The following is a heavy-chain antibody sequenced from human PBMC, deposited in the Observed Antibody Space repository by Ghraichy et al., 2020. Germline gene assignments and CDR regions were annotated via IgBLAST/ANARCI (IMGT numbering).Heavy chain of an antibody. D-gene: IGHD3-3*01. CDR1: GFTFDDYT. Sequence: GGSLRLSCAASGFTFDDYTMHWVRQAPGKGLEWVSLISWDGGSTYYADSVKGRFTISRDNSKNSLYLQMNSLSTEDTALYYGAKGGAGFLEGLDSWGQGTTVTVSS. J-gene: IGHJ5*01. CDR2: ISWDGGST. CDR3: AKGGAGFLEGLDS. V-gene: IGHV3-43*01.